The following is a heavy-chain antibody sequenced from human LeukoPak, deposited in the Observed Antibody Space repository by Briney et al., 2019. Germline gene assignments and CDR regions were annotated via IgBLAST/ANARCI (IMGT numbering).Heavy chain of an antibody. D-gene: IGHD6-6*01. CDR2: IYYSGST. J-gene: IGHJ4*02. Sequence: NPSETLSLTCTVSGDSISSGSYYWGWIRQPPGKGLEWIGSIYYSGSTYYNPSLRSRVTISVDTSKNQFSLKLSSVTAADTAVYYCARRSVSSSSRGFFDYWGQGTLVTVSS. CDR3: ARRSVSSSSRGFFDY. CDR1: GDSISSGSYY. V-gene: IGHV4-39*01.